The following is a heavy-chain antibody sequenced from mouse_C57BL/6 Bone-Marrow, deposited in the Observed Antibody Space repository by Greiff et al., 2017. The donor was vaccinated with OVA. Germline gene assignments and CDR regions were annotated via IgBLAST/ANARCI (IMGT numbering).Heavy chain of an antibody. CDR3: ARHEANWDKGDY. D-gene: IGHD4-1*01. CDR1: GFTFSSYG. J-gene: IGHJ2*01. CDR2: ISSGGSYT. Sequence: EVMLVESGGDLVKPGGSLKLSCAASGFTFSSYGMSWVRQTPDKRLEWVATISSGGSYTYYPDSVKGRFTISRDNAKNTLYLQMSSLKSEDTAMYYCARHEANWDKGDYWGQGTTLTVSS. V-gene: IGHV5-6*01.